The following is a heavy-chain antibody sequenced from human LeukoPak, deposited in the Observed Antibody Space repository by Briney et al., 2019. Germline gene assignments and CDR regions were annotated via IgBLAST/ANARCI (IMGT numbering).Heavy chain of an antibody. CDR1: GFTFSSYG. J-gene: IGHJ3*02. D-gene: IGHD6-19*01. V-gene: IGHV3-30*18. CDR2: ISYDGSNK. CDR3: AKDRASSGGDPPQNDAFDI. Sequence: GGSLRLSCAASGFTFSSYGMHWVRQAPGKGLEWVAVISYDGSNKYYADSVKGRFTISRDNSKNTLYLQMNSLRAEDTAVYYCAKDRASSGGDPPQNDAFDIWGQGTMVTVSS.